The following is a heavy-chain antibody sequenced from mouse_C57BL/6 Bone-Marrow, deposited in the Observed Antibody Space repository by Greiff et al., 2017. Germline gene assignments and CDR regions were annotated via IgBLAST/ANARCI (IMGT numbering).Heavy chain of an antibody. Sequence: VQLVESGAELARPGASVKLSCKASGYTFTSYGISWVKQRTGQGLEWIGEIYPRSGNTYYNEKFKGKATLTADKSSSTAYMELRSLTSEDSAVYFCARDAEGGYAMDYWGQGTSVTVSS. CDR2: IYPRSGNT. CDR1: GYTFTSYG. V-gene: IGHV1-81*01. CDR3: ARDAEGGYAMDY. J-gene: IGHJ4*01.